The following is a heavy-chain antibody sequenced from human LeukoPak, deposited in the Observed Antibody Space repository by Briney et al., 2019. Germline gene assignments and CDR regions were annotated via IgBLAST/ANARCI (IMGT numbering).Heavy chain of an antibody. J-gene: IGHJ3*02. CDR2: INTNTGNP. Sequence: ASVKVSCKASGYTFTSYAMNWVRQAPGQGLEWMGWINTNTGNPTYAQGFTGWFVFSLDTSVSTAYLQISSLKAEDTAVYYCARDDSSSWPHDAFDIWGQGTMVTVSS. CDR3: ARDDSSSWPHDAFDI. D-gene: IGHD6-13*01. V-gene: IGHV7-4-1*02. CDR1: GYTFTSYA.